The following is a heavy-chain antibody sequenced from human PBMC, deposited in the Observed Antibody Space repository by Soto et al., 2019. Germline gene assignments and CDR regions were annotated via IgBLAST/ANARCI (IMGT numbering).Heavy chain of an antibody. CDR1: GFTFSNAW. D-gene: IGHD3-22*01. CDR3: TTPLHYYRTIRNDY. Sequence: GGSLRLSCAASGFTFSNAWMSWVRQAPGKGLEWVGRIKSRTDGGTTDYAAPVKGRFTISRDDSKNTLYLQMNSLKTEDTAVYYCTTPLHYYRTIRNDYWGQGTLVTVSS. J-gene: IGHJ4*02. CDR2: IKSRTDGGTT. V-gene: IGHV3-15*01.